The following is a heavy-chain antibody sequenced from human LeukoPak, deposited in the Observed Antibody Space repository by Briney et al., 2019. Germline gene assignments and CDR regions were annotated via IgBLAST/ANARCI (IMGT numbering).Heavy chain of an antibody. CDR3: AKDSDSYGSGTYDYFDY. J-gene: IGHJ4*02. V-gene: IGHV3-11*01. CDR2: ISSSGSTI. D-gene: IGHD3-10*01. CDR1: GFTFSDYY. Sequence: GGSLRLSCAASGFTFSDYYMSWIRQAPGKGLEWVSYISSSGSTIYYADSVKGRFTISRDNAKNSLYLQMNSLRAEDTALYYCAKDSDSYGSGTYDYFDYWGQGTLVTVSS.